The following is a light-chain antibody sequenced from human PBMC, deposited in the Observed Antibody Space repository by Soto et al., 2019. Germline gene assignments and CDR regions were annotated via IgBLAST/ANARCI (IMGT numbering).Light chain of an antibody. CDR2: KAS. CDR3: QQLNSYPFT. V-gene: IGKV1-5*03. J-gene: IGKJ4*01. CDR1: QSITTF. Sequence: DIQMTQSPSTLSASIGDRVTITCRASQSITTFLAWYQQKPGKAPKLLIYKASTLKSGVPSRFSGSGSGTEFTLTISSLQPDDFATYYCQQLNSYPFTFGGGTKVDIK.